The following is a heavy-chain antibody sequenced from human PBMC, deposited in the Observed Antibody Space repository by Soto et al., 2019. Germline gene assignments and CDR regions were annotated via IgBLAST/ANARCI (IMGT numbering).Heavy chain of an antibody. CDR3: AKGGRQWLVTSDFNY. D-gene: IGHD6-19*01. J-gene: IGHJ4*02. CDR1: GFTFSDYA. CDR2: VSHDGRNT. Sequence: VQLVESGGGVVQPGRSLRLSCAASGFTFSDYAMHWVRQAPGKGLEWVAGVSHDGRNTHYADCVKGRFTISRDSSKNTVSLEMTSLRAEDTAVYSCAKGGRQWLVTSDFNYWGQGALVTVSS. V-gene: IGHV3-30*18.